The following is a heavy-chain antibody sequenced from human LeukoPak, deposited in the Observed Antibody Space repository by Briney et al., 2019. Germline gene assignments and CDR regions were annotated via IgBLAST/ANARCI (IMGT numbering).Heavy chain of an antibody. CDR2: LSDSSRTT. D-gene: IGHD6-13*01. Sequence: PGGSLRLSCEVSGFTFSTGAMTWVRQAPGKGLEWVSSLSDSSRTTYYADSVQGRFTISRDNSRNTVYLQMNSLRVEDTAFYYCAKKLGFIPQFDYWSQGTLVAVSS. J-gene: IGHJ4*02. CDR1: GFTFSTGA. CDR3: AKKLGFIPQFDY. V-gene: IGHV3-23*01.